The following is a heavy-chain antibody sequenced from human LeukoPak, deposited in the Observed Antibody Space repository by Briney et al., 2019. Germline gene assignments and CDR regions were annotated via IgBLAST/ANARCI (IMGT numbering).Heavy chain of an antibody. J-gene: IGHJ4*02. D-gene: IGHD6-19*01. V-gene: IGHV4-30-2*01. Sequence: PSETLSLTCGVSGGSISSGGYSWRWIRQPPGKGLEWVGYIYHSGSTYYNPSLKSRVTISIDRSKNQFSLKLSSVTAADTAVYYCARVRSSSGWEPNFDYWGQGTLVTVSS. CDR3: ARVRSSSGWEPNFDY. CDR2: IYHSGST. CDR1: GGSISSGGYS.